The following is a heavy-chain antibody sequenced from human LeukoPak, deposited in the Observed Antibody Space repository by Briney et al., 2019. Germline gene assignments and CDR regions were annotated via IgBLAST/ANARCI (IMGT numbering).Heavy chain of an antibody. CDR3: AKDRTVGVSYWYFDL. V-gene: IGHV3-23*01. Sequence: GGSLRLSCTASGVTLSSYAMSWARQAPGKGLEWVSGISSSGSGGNTYYADSVKGRFTISRDSSKNTLFLHMNTLRAEDTAIYYCAKDRTVGVSYWYFDLWGRGTLVTVSS. D-gene: IGHD4-23*01. CDR1: GVTLSSYA. CDR2: ISSSGSGGNT. J-gene: IGHJ2*01.